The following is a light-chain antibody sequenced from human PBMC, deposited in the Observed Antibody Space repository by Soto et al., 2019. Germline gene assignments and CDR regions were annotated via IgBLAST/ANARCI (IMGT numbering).Light chain of an antibody. CDR2: GAS. CDR1: QSVSSSY. Sequence: EIVLTQSPGTLSLSPGERATLSCRASQSVSSSYLAWYQQKPGQAPRLLIYGASSRATGIQDRFSGSGSGTDFTLTISRLEPEDFAVYYCQQYGRTFGQGTKGEIK. CDR3: QQYGRT. J-gene: IGKJ1*01. V-gene: IGKV3-20*01.